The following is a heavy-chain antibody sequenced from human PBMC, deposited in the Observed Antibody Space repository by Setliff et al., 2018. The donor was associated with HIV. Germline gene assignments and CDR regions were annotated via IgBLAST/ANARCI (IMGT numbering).Heavy chain of an antibody. D-gene: IGHD4-17*01. CDR1: GYTFARNA. CDR2: INTGNGNT. Sequence: ASVKVSCKASGYTFARNAMHWVRQAPGQRLEWMGWINTGNGNTKYSQKFQGRVTITRDTSASTVYMELSSLRSEDTAVYYCAGDMGYGDHGRAFDIWGQGTMVTVSS. CDR3: AGDMGYGDHGRAFDI. V-gene: IGHV1-3*04. J-gene: IGHJ3*02.